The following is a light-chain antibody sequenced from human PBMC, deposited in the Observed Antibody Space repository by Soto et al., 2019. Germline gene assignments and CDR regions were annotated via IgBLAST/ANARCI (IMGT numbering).Light chain of an antibody. J-gene: IGKJ4*01. CDR2: DTS. V-gene: IGKV3-15*01. CDR1: QGIGDT. Sequence: EVVMRQSPATLSVSPGEGATISCRASQGIGDTLAWYQHKPGQTPRLLIYDTSTRATGVPTRFSGGRSGAEFTLTINSXQSEDFAVYYCQPYNNWPLTFGGGTKVDIK. CDR3: QPYNNWPLT.